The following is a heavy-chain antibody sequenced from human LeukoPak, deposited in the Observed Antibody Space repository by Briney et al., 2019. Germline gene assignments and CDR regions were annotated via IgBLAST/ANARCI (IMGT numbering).Heavy chain of an antibody. D-gene: IGHD2-2*01. J-gene: IGHJ6*04. V-gene: IGHV3-7*01. Sequence: GGSLRLSCAASGFTFSSYWMSWVRQAPGKGLEWVANIKQDGSEKYYVDSVKGLFTISRDNAKNSLYLQMNSLRAEDTAVYYCASGRREYQLLLVWGKGTTVTVSS. CDR3: ASGRREYQLLLV. CDR2: IKQDGSEK. CDR1: GFTFSSYW.